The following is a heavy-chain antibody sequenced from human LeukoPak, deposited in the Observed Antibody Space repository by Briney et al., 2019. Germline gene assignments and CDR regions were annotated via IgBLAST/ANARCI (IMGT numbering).Heavy chain of an antibody. Sequence: SVKVSCKASGGTFSSYAMSWVRQAPGQGLEWMGMIIPIFGTANSAQKFQGRVTITTDESTSTAYMELSSLRSEDTAVYYCARGDYEFWSGPYNWFDPWGQGTLVTVSS. CDR1: GGTFSSYA. J-gene: IGHJ5*02. CDR3: ARGDYEFWSGPYNWFDP. V-gene: IGHV1-69*05. D-gene: IGHD3-3*01. CDR2: IIPIFGTA.